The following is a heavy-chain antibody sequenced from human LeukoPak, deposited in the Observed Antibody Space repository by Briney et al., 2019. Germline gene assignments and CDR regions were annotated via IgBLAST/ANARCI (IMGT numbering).Heavy chain of an antibody. CDR2: IYYSGST. CDR3: ARGGSGSNYVYYYYYMDV. V-gene: IGHV4-59*01. J-gene: IGHJ6*03. D-gene: IGHD3-10*01. CDR1: GGSISSYY. Sequence: SETLPLTCTVSGGSISSYYWSWIRQPPGKGLEWIGYIYYSGSTNYNPSLKSRVTISVDTSKNQFSLKLSSVTAADTAVYYCARGGSGSNYVYYYYYMDVWGKGTTVTVSS.